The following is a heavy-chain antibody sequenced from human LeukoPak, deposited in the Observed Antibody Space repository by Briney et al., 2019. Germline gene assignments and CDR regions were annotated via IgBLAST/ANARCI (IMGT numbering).Heavy chain of an antibody. CDR2: IKQDGSEK. D-gene: IGHD3-22*01. Sequence: GGSLRLSCTASGFTFSSYWMSWVRQAPGKGLEWVANIKQDGSEKYYVDSVKGRFTISRDNAKNSLYLQMNSLRAEDTAVYYCARDYYDSSGYYYLDYWGQGTLVTVSS. CDR3: ARDYYDSSGYYYLDY. V-gene: IGHV3-7*01. CDR1: GFTFSSYW. J-gene: IGHJ4*02.